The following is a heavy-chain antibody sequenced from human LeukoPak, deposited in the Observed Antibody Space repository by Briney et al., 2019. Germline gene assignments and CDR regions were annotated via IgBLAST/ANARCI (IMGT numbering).Heavy chain of an antibody. D-gene: IGHD5-24*01. V-gene: IGHV3-23*01. CDR1: GLTFRSYA. CDR2: ISGSGDNT. CDR3: ASDPRDGGQNV. J-gene: IGHJ6*04. Sequence: GGSLRLSCAASGLTFRSYAMNWVRQAPGKGLEGVSAISGSGDNTYYAHSVKGRFTISRDNSKNTLYLQMNSLRPEDSAVYYCASDPRDGGQNVWGKGTTVTVSS.